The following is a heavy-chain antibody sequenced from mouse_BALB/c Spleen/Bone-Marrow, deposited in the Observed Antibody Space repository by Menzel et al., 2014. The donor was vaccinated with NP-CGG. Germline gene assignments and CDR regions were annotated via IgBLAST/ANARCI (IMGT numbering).Heavy chain of an antibody. CDR2: IDPSDSET. CDR3: ARVGLRLPYYFDY. D-gene: IGHD1-2*01. CDR1: GYSFTSYW. V-gene: IGHV1S126*01. J-gene: IGHJ2*01. Sequence: QVQLQQSGPQVARPGASVKISCKASGYSFTSYWMHWVKQRPGQGLEWIGMIDPSDSETRLNQKFKDKATLTVDKSSSTAYMQLSSPTSEDSAVYYCARVGLRLPYYFDYWGQGTTLTVSS.